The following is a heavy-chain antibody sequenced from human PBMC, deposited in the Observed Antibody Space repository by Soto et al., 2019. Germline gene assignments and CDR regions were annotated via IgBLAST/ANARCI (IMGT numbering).Heavy chain of an antibody. Sequence: PGGSLRLSCAASGLTSTTYEINWVRQAPGKGLAWVSYISRSGSIIHYADSVKGRFTISRDNAQNSVYLQMNSLRAEDTAVYYCARIPSTPYFHYGMDVWGQGTTVTVSS. J-gene: IGHJ6*02. CDR2: ISRSGSII. CDR1: GLTSTTYE. CDR3: ARIPSTPYFHYGMDV. V-gene: IGHV3-48*03.